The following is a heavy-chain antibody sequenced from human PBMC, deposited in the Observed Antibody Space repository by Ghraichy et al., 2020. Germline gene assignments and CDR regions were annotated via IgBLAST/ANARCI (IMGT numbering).Heavy chain of an antibody. CDR3: ANREVLRLGVFSSLK. J-gene: IGHJ4*02. CDR1: GFTFSNYA. CDR2: ISRGSGAGT. D-gene: IGHD3-16*02. V-gene: IGHV3-23*01. Sequence: GGSLRLSCAASGFTFSNYAMIWVRQAPGKGLEWVSAISRGSGAGTFYADSVKGRFTVSRDNSENTLYLQMISLRAEDTAIYYCANREVLRLGVFSSLKWGQGALVTVSS.